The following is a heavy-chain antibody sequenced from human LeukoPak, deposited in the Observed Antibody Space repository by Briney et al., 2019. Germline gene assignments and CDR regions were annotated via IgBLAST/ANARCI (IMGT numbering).Heavy chain of an antibody. V-gene: IGHV3-11*04. J-gene: IGHJ4*02. CDR1: GFTFSDYY. Sequence: SGGSLRLSCAASGFTFSDYYMSWIRQAPGKGLEWVSYISSSGSTIYYADSVKGRFTISRDNAKNSLYLQMNSLRAEDTAVYYCAKPHHYYDSSGYSYIDYWGQGTLVTVSS. CDR3: AKPHHYYDSSGYSYIDY. D-gene: IGHD3-22*01. CDR2: ISSSGSTI.